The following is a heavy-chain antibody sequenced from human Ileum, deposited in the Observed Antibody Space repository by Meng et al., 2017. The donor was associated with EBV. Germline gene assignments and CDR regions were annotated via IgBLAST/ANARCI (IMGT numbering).Heavy chain of an antibody. CDR2: INPGSGNT. J-gene: IGHJ4*02. CDR1: GYTFTGYA. CDR3: ARDGGFSVGATKYDY. Sequence: QVHMGQSGGDVKMPGASIKLSCKASGYTFTGYAIHCVGQAPGQRLEWMEWINPGSGNTKYSQKFQGRVTITRDTSATTVYMDLSSLRSEDTAVFYCARDGGFSVGATKYDYWGQGALVTVSS. D-gene: IGHD1-26*01. V-gene: IGHV1-3*01.